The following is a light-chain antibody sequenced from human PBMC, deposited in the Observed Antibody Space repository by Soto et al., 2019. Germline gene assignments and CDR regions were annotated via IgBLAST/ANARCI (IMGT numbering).Light chain of an antibody. CDR1: SSDVGHNH. CDR2: DVS. J-gene: IGLJ3*02. Sequence: QYALTQPASVSGSPGQSITISCTGTSSDVGHNHVSWYQQHAGKVPKLIIYDVSTRPSGVSTRFSGSKSGNTASLTISGLQAEDEADYYCSSYTSSGVFGGGTKLTVL. CDR3: SSYTSSGV. V-gene: IGLV2-14*01.